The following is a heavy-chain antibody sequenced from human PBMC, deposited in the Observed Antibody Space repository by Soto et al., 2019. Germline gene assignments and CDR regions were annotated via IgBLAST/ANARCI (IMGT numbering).Heavy chain of an antibody. CDR3: STSSRNEYHFAMDA. D-gene: IGHD6-6*01. CDR2: IYSGGST. J-gene: IGHJ6*02. CDR1: GLSVSSSD. V-gene: IGHV3-53*02. Sequence: EVHLVETGGGLIQPGGSLRLSCAASGLSVSSSDMSWVRQASGKGQEWVSVIYSGGSTHDADSVKGRFTISRDNSKNTVHLQMNSLRVDDTAVYFCSTSSRNEYHFAMDAWGQGTTVIVSS.